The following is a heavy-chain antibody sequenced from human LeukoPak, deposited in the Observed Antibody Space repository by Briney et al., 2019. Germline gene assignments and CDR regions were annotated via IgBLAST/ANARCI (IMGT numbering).Heavy chain of an antibody. V-gene: IGHV1-69*13. J-gene: IGHJ6*02. CDR1: GGTFSSYA. CDR2: IIPIFGTA. D-gene: IGHD1-26*01. Sequence: EASVKVSCKASGGTFSSYAISWVRQAPGQGLEWMGGIIPIFGTANYAQKFQGRVTITADESTSTAYMELSSLRSEDTAVYYCARDGGSYLNYYNYGMDVWGQGTTVTVSS. CDR3: ARDGGSYLNYYNYGMDV.